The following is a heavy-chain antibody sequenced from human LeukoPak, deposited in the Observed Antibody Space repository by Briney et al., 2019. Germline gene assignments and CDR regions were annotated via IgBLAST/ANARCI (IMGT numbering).Heavy chain of an antibody. Sequence: PGGSLRLSCAASGFTFSYYGMHRVRQAQGKGLEWVAGIQYDGSKKYYADSVKGRFTICRDNSKNALYLEMNSLRGEDTALYYCARDAYTRGYYSYFDSWGQGTLVTVSS. J-gene: IGHJ4*02. CDR2: IQYDGSKK. V-gene: IGHV3-30*03. CDR1: GFTFSYYG. CDR3: ARDAYTRGYYSYFDS. D-gene: IGHD3-22*01.